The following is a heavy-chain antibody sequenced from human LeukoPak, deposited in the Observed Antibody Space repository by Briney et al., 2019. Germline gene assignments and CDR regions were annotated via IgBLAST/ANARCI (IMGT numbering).Heavy chain of an antibody. CDR3: ARQQDTTNPGY. CDR2: IYSGGNT. D-gene: IGHD5-18*01. V-gene: IGHV3-66*04. Sequence: GGSLRLSCAASGVTVSSNYMNWVRQAPGKGLECVSIIYSGGNTYYADSVKGRFTISRDNSKNTLYLQMNGLRAEDTAVYYCARQQDTTNPGYWGQGALVTVSS. CDR1: GVTVSSNY. J-gene: IGHJ4*02.